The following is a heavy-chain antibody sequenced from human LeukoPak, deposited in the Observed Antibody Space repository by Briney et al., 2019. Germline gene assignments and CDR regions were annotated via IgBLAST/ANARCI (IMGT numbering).Heavy chain of an antibody. Sequence: PGGSLRLSCAASGFTFSSYAMSWVRQAPGKGLEWVSAISGSGGSTYYADSVKGRFTISRDNSKNTLYLQMNGLRAEDTAVYYCAKAALAYCGGDCYSENFDYWGQGTLVTVSS. CDR3: AKAALAYCGGDCYSENFDY. D-gene: IGHD2-21*02. CDR1: GFTFSSYA. V-gene: IGHV3-23*01. J-gene: IGHJ4*02. CDR2: ISGSGGST.